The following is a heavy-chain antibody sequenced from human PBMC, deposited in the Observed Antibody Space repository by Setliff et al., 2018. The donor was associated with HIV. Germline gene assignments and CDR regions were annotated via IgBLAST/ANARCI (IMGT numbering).Heavy chain of an antibody. D-gene: IGHD3-3*01. CDR3: ARGPTIFGVVMNGFDL. Sequence: ASVKVSCKASGYTFTTYGISWVRQAPGQGLEWMGWISIYNGDRNYIENLQGRVIMTTDTSTATAYMELRNLRFEDTAVYYCARGPTIFGVVMNGFDLWGQGTTVTVS. V-gene: IGHV1-18*01. J-gene: IGHJ3*01. CDR2: ISIYNGDR. CDR1: GYTFTTYG.